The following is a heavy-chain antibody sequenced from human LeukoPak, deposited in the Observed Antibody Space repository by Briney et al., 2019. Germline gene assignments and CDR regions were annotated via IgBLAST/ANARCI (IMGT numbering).Heavy chain of an antibody. J-gene: IGHJ4*02. D-gene: IGHD3-10*01. CDR1: GGTFSSYA. CDR2: IIPILGIA. CDR3: AGHLRRGITDY. Sequence: SVKVSCKASGGTFSSYAISWVRQAPGQGLEWMGRIIPILGIANYAQKFQGRVTITADKSTSTAYMELSSLRSEDTAVYYCAGHLRRGITDYWGQGTLVTVSS. V-gene: IGHV1-69*04.